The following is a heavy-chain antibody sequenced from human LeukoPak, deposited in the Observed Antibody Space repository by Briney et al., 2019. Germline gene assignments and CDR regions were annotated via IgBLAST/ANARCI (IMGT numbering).Heavy chain of an antibody. CDR2: ITHFEST. D-gene: IGHD5-12*01. Sequence: SETLSLTCAVHGGSLTSYFWSWIRQPPGKGLEWIGEITHFESTKYNPSLRSRVTISRDTSKNQFSLRLTSVTAADTAVYYCAPIFGGYSDFDSWGQGTLVTVSA. V-gene: IGHV4-34*01. J-gene: IGHJ4*01. CDR1: GGSLTSYF. CDR3: APIFGGYSDFDS.